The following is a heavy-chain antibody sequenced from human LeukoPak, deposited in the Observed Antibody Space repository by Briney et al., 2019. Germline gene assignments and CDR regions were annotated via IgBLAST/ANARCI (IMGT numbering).Heavy chain of an antibody. CDR3: ATLRGGYSYGDRSFDY. V-gene: IGHV1-18*01. CDR1: GYTFTSYG. D-gene: IGHD5-18*01. J-gene: IGHJ4*02. CDR2: ISAYNGNT. Sequence: AAVKVSCKASGYTFTSYGISRVRQAPGQGLEWMGWISAYNGNTNYAQKLQGRVTMTTDTSTSTAYMELRSLRSDDTAVYYCATLRGGYSYGDRSFDYWGQGTLVTVSS.